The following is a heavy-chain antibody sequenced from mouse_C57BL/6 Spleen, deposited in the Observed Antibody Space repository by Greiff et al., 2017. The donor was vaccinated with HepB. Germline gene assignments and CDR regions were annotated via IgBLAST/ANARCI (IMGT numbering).Heavy chain of an antibody. J-gene: IGHJ3*01. CDR3: ARRNWDGAWFAY. CDR1: GYTFTSYW. D-gene: IGHD4-1*01. Sequence: VQLQQSGAELVKPGASVKLSCKASGYTFTSYWMHWVKQRPGQGLEWIGMIHPNSGSTNYNEKFKSKATLTVDKSSSTAYMQLSSLTSEDSAVYYCARRNWDGAWFAYWGQGTLVTVSA. CDR2: IHPNSGST. V-gene: IGHV1-64*01.